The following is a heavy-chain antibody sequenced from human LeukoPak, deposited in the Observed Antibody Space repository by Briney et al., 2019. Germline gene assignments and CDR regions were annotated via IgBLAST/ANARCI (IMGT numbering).Heavy chain of an antibody. CDR2: IYYSGST. CDR1: GGSISSSYYY. Sequence: SETLSLTCTVSGGSISSSYYYWGWIRQPPGKGLEWIGSIYYSGSTYYNPSLKSRVTISVDTSKNQFSLKLNSVTAADTAVYYCARGVPNWFDPWGQGTLVTVSS. D-gene: IGHD6-6*01. V-gene: IGHV4-39*01. CDR3: ARGVPNWFDP. J-gene: IGHJ5*02.